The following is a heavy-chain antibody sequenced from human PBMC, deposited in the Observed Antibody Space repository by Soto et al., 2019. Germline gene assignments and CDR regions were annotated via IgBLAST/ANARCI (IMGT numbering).Heavy chain of an antibody. CDR2: INHSGST. Sequence: SETLSLTCAFYGWSFSGYYWSWIRQPPGKGLEWIGEINHSGSTNYNPSLKSRVTISVDTSKNQFSLKLSSVTAADTAVYYCARGKISATFWFDPWGQGTLVTVSS. J-gene: IGHJ5*02. CDR1: GWSFSGYY. V-gene: IGHV4-34*01. CDR3: ARGKISATFWFDP. D-gene: IGHD6-25*01.